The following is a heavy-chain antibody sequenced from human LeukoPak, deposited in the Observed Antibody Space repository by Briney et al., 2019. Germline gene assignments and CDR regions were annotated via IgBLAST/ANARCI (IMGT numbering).Heavy chain of an antibody. CDR2: ISAYNGNT. CDR3: ARLWFGEPYYGMDV. CDR1: GYTFTSYG. D-gene: IGHD3-10*01. J-gene: IGHJ6*02. V-gene: IGHV1-18*01. Sequence: GASVDVSCTASGYTFTSYGISWVRQAPGQGLEWMGWISAYNGNTNYAQKLQGRVTMTTDTSTSTAYMELRSLRSDDTAVYYCARLWFGEPYYGMDVWGQGTTVTVSS.